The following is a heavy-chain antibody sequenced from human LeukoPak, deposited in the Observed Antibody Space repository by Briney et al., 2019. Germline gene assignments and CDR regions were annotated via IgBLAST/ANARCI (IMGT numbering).Heavy chain of an antibody. J-gene: IGHJ5*02. CDR1: GFTFSNYA. CDR2: IAYDGSNK. CDR3: AREGRNYYDSSGRNNWFDP. D-gene: IGHD3-22*01. Sequence: PGGSLRLSCAASGFTFSNYAVMWLRQAPGKGLELVAVIAYDGSNKYYADSVEGRFTISRDNSKNTLYLQMNSLRAEDTAVYYCAREGRNYYDSSGRNNWFDPWGQGTLVTVSS. V-gene: IGHV3-30*04.